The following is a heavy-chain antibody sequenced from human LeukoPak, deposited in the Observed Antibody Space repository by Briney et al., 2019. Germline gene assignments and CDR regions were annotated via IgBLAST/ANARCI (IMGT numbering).Heavy chain of an antibody. CDR2: ISAYNGNT. V-gene: IGHV1-18*01. CDR1: GYTFTSYG. J-gene: IGHJ5*02. D-gene: IGHD3-22*01. Sequence: VSVKVSCKASGYTFTSYGISWVRQAPGQGLEGMGWISAYNGNTNYAQKLQGRVTMTTDTSTSTAYLELRSLRSGDTAVYYCAGGQDPTLNYYDSSGYPAWGQGTLVTVSS. CDR3: AGGQDPTLNYYDSSGYPA.